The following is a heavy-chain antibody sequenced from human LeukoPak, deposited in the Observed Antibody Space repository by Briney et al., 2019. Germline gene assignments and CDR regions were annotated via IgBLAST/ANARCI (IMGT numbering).Heavy chain of an antibody. J-gene: IGHJ4*02. V-gene: IGHV1-46*01. Sequence: GASVKVSCKASGYTFTSYYMHWVRQAPGQGLEWMGIINPSGSSTNYAQKLQGRVTMTRDMSTSTVYMELSSLRSEDTAVYYCAIESTHYYGSGTHRLFHYWGQGTLVTVSS. D-gene: IGHD3-10*01. CDR1: GYTFTSYY. CDR2: INPSGSST. CDR3: AIESTHYYGSGTHRLFHY.